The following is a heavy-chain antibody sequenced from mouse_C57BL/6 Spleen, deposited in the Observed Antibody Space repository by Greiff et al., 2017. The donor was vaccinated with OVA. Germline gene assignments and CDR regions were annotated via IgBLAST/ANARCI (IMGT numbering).Heavy chain of an antibody. J-gene: IGHJ3*01. CDR2: IDPSDSET. D-gene: IGHD2-4*01. Sequence: VQLQQPGAELVRPGSSVKLSCKASGYTFTSYWMHWVKQRPIQGLEWIGNIDPSDSETHYNQKFKDKATLTVDKSSSTAYMQLSSLTSEDSAVYYCARQGYDYDEAWFAYWGQGTLVTVSA. V-gene: IGHV1-52*01. CDR1: GYTFTSYW. CDR3: ARQGYDYDEAWFAY.